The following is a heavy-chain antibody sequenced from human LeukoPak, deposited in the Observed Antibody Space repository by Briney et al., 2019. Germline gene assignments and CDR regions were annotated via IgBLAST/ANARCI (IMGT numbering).Heavy chain of an antibody. CDR1: VGSISSNY. D-gene: IGHD3-9*01. CDR3: ARGPGYYGGAFDI. V-gene: IGHV4-59*08. J-gene: IGHJ3*02. Sequence: NASETLSLTCTVSVGSISSNYWSWIREPPGGGPEWIGYIQNSGSTNYNPSLKSRVTISIDTSKNQFSLKLSSVTAADTAVYYCARGPGYYGGAFDIWGQGTMVTVSS. CDR2: IQNSGST.